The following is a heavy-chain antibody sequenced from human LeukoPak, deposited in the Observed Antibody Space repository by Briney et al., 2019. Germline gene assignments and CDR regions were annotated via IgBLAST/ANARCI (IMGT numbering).Heavy chain of an antibody. CDR1: GGSISGDY. Sequence: ASETLSLTCTVSGGSISGDYWSWIRQPPGKGLEWIGYVYYSGSTNYNPSLKSRVTISVDTSKNQFSLKLSSVTAADTAVYYCASLRRDWRYGTNFDYWGQGTLVTVSS. CDR3: ASLRRDWRYGTNFDY. D-gene: IGHD4-17*01. J-gene: IGHJ4*02. V-gene: IGHV4-59*01. CDR2: VYYSGST.